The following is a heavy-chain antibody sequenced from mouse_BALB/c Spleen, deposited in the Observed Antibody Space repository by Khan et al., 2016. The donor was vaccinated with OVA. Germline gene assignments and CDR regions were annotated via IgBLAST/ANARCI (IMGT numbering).Heavy chain of an antibody. Sequence: QIQLVQSGPELKKPGETVKISCRASGYTFTDYGVNWVKQAPGKGLKWMGWINTYTGEPTYADDFTGRFAFSLETSASTAYLQINNLKNEDTATYVGARSPTWFTYWGQGTLVTVSA. J-gene: IGHJ3*01. CDR2: INTYTGEP. V-gene: IGHV9-3-1*01. CDR1: GYTFTDYG. CDR3: ARSPTWFTY.